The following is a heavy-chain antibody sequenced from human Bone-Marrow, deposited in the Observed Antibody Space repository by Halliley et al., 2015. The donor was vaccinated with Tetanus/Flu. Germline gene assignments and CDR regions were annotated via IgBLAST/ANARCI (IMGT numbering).Heavy chain of an antibody. J-gene: IGHJ4*02. Sequence: RGGFGEINHRGSTNYTPPLKSRVPISVDPSKTQFPLKLSSVTAADTAVYYCARGGVTGPYYFDYWGQGTLVTVSS. D-gene: IGHD3-3*01. CDR3: ARGGVTGPYYFDY. V-gene: IGHV4-34*01. CDR2: INHRGST.